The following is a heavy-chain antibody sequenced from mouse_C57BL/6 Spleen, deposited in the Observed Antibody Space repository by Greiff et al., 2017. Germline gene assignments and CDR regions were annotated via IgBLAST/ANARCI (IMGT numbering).Heavy chain of an antibody. J-gene: IGHJ2*01. V-gene: IGHV5-9*01. Sequence: EVQLVESGGGLVKPGGSLKLSCAASGFTFSSYTMSWVRQTPEKRLEWVATISGGGGNTYYPDSVKGRFTISRENAKNTLYLQMRSLRSEDTALYYCARQGSRIYDGYHTSPFGYWGQGTTLTVSS. CDR3: ARQGSRIYDGYHTSPFGY. D-gene: IGHD2-3*01. CDR2: ISGGGGNT. CDR1: GFTFSSYT.